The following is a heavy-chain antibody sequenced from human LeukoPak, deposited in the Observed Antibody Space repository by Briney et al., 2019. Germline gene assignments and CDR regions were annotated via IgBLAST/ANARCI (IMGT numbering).Heavy chain of an antibody. CDR3: ARDLWGYYDSSSVSI. J-gene: IGHJ3*02. D-gene: IGHD3-22*01. Sequence: PGGSLRLSCAASGFTFSSYWMSWVRQAPGKGLEWVANIKQDGSEKYYVDSVKGRFTISRDNAKNSLYLQMNSLRAEDTAVYYCARDLWGYYDSSSVSIWGQGTMVTVSS. V-gene: IGHV3-7*03. CDR2: IKQDGSEK. CDR1: GFTFSSYW.